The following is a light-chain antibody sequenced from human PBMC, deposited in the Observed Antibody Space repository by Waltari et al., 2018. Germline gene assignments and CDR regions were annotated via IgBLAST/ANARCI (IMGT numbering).Light chain of an antibody. Sequence: QSALTQPASVSGSPGQSITISCTGTSSDVGGYNYVSWYQQHPGKAPKLMIYDVSNRPSGVSNRFSDSKSGNTAFLTISGLQAGDEADYYCSSYTTSTTYVEFGGGTKLTVL. V-gene: IGLV2-14*03. CDR3: SSYTTSTTYVE. CDR2: DVS. CDR1: SSDVGGYNY. J-gene: IGLJ2*01.